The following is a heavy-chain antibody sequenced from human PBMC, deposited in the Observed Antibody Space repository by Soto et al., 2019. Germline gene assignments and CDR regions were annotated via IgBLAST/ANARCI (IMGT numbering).Heavy chain of an antibody. Sequence: QVQLVQSGAEVKKPGSSVKVSCKASGGTFSSYAISWVRQAPGQGLECMGGIIPIFGTANYAQKFQVRVTITADEATGAADLELSSLRAEDTAVYYCARAWVRVVIITPYYYFGRDVWGQGTTVTVS. CDR3: ARAWVRVVIITPYYYFGRDV. CDR2: IIPIFGTA. V-gene: IGHV1-69*01. J-gene: IGHJ6*02. D-gene: IGHD3-10*01. CDR1: GGTFSSYA.